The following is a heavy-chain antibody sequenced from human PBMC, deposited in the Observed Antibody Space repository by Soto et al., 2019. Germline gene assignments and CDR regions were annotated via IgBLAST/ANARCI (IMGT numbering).Heavy chain of an antibody. CDR1: GGSFSGYY. J-gene: IGHJ2*01. Sequence: QVQLQQWGAGPLRPLETLSLTCGVSGGSFSGYYWAWIRQSPGKGLEWIGEINDRGSINYNPSLKSRVSISVDTSKNHYPLSLLSVTAAATAVYYCARESHDMLTGPPWVWYFDLWGRGTLFTV. CDR3: ARESHDMLTGPPWVWYFDL. CDR2: INDRGSI. V-gene: IGHV4-34*01. D-gene: IGHD3-9*01.